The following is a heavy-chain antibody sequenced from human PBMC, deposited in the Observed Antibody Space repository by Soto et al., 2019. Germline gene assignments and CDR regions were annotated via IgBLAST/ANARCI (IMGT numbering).Heavy chain of an antibody. J-gene: IGHJ6*02. D-gene: IGHD4-17*01. CDR2: INPSGGGT. CDR3: ARGPKLTDFGDRGYYGMDV. Sequence: QVHLVQSGAEVKKPGASVTFPCKASGYTFSNYYMHWVRQAPGQGLEWVGIINPSGGGTTYAQNFQGRVTMTRDTSTSTVYMERNSLRSDDTAVYYCARGPKLTDFGDRGYYGMDVWGHGTTVTVSS. CDR1: GYTFSNYY. V-gene: IGHV1-46*01.